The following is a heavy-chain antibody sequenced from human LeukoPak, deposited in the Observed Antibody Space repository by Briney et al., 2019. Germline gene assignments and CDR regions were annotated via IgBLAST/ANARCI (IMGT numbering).Heavy chain of an antibody. CDR2: IYHSGST. CDR3: ARQGDRGWYYFDY. D-gene: IGHD6-19*01. Sequence: SETLSLTCAVSGGSISSSNWWSWVRQPPGKGLEWIGEIYHSGSTNYNPSLKSRVTISVDKSKNQFSLKLTSVTAADTAAYYCARQGDRGWYYFDYWGQGTLVTVSS. J-gene: IGHJ4*02. CDR1: GGSISSSNW. V-gene: IGHV4-4*02.